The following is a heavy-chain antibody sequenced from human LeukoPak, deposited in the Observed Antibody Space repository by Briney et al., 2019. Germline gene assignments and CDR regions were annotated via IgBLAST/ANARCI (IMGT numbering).Heavy chain of an antibody. CDR1: GFTFSSYA. CDR2: IRGSGGST. D-gene: IGHD1-1*01. J-gene: IGHJ4*02. V-gene: IGHV3-23*01. Sequence: PGGSLRLSCAASGFTFSSYAMSCVRQTPGKGLEWVSAIRGSGGSTYYADSVKGRFTISRDNSKNTLYLQMNSLRAEDTAVYYCARARSTGVSGYFDYWGQGTLVTVSS. CDR3: ARARSTGVSGYFDY.